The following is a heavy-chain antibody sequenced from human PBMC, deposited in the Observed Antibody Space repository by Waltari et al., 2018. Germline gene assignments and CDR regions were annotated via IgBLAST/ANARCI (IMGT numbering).Heavy chain of an antibody. V-gene: IGHV3-23*01. CDR3: EGAVHRGIR. D-gene: IGHD6-13*01. Sequence: EVQLLESGGGLVQPGGSLRLSCAASGFTFSSYAMSWVRQAPGKGLEWVSAISGSGVSTDYAASVKGRFTISRDNSKNTLYLQMNSLRAEDTAVYYCEGAVHRGIRWGQGTLVTVSS. CDR2: ISGSGVST. J-gene: IGHJ4*02. CDR1: GFTFSSYA.